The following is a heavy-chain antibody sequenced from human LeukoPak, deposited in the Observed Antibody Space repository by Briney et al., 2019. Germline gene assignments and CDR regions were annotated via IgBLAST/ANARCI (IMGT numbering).Heavy chain of an antibody. CDR1: GFTFSSYA. J-gene: IGHJ4*02. Sequence: GGSLRLSCAVSGFTFSSYAMSWVRQAPGKGLEWVSAISGSGGSTYYADSVKGRFTISRDNSKDTLYLQMNGLRAEDTAVYFCAKQSAGSAAWYSLHYDFWGQGTLVTVSS. CDR2: ISGSGGST. D-gene: IGHD6-13*01. V-gene: IGHV3-23*01. CDR3: AKQSAGSAAWYSLHYDF.